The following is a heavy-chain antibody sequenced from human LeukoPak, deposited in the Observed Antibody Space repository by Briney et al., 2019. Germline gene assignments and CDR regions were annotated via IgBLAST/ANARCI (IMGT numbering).Heavy chain of an antibody. CDR3: AKDGSWGDYYFYFYMDV. J-gene: IGHJ6*03. V-gene: IGHV3-23*01. Sequence: QPGGSLRLSCEASGSGFTFGNFALSWVRQAPGKGPEWLSGISASGHYTYYADSVKGRFTISRDNFKNTLYIDMNSLRAEDTAVYYCAKDGSWGDYYFYFYMDVWGKGTTVTVSS. D-gene: IGHD3-16*01. CDR1: GSGFTFGNFA. CDR2: ISASGHYT.